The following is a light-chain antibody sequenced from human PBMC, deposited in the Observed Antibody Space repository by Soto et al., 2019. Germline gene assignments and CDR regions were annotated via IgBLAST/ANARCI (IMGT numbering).Light chain of an antibody. CDR3: SSYTSSSTLLV. J-gene: IGLJ1*01. Sequence: ALTQPASLSGSPGQSITISCTGTSSDIGAYDYVSWFQQHPGKAPKLMISEVNNRPSGVSNRFSGSKSGNTAYLTISGLQVEDEADYYCSSYTSSSTLLVFGTGTKVTVL. V-gene: IGLV2-14*01. CDR1: SSDIGAYDY. CDR2: EVN.